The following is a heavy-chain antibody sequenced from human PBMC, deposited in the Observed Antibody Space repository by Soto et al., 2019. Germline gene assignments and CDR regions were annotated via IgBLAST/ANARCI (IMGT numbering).Heavy chain of an antibody. CDR1: GGTFSRYT. CDR2: IIPIAAIA. Sequence: QVQLVQSGAEVKKPGSSVKVSCKASGGTFSRYTINWVRQAPGQGLEWMGRIIPIAAIANYTQKFQGRVTITVDTSSTTAYMELSSLRSDDTAVYYCARGSTIVRGAPSWFDPWGQGTLVTFSA. J-gene: IGHJ5*02. V-gene: IGHV1-69*02. D-gene: IGHD3-10*01. CDR3: ARGSTIVRGAPSWFDP.